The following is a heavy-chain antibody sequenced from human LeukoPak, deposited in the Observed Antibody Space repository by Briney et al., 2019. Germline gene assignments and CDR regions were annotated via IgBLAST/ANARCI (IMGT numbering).Heavy chain of an antibody. D-gene: IGHD3-22*01. J-gene: IGHJ3*02. CDR2: INPNSGGT. V-gene: IGHV1-2*02. Sequence: ASVKVSCKASGYTFTGYYMHWVRQAPGQGLEWMGWINPNSGGTNYAQKFQGGVTMTRDTSISTAYMELSRLRSDDTAVYYCARDADYYDSSGYYHRLSLDIWGQGTMVTVSS. CDR3: ARDADYYDSSGYYHRLSLDI. CDR1: GYTFTGYY.